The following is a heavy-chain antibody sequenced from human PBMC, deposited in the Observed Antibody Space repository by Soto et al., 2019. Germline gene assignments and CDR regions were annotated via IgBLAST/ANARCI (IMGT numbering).Heavy chain of an antibody. J-gene: IGHJ4*02. CDR2: IAPSDSHT. CDR1: GYSFTDYR. V-gene: IGHV5-10-1*03. Sequence: EVQLVQSGAEVKKPGESLRISCKGSGYSFTDYRINWLRHMPGKGLEWMGRIAPSDSHTDYSPAFQGLVTISLDKSINTAYLEWSSLRAADSAIYYCARQFGNHFNFDSWGQGTLVAVSS. D-gene: IGHD3-16*01. CDR3: ARQFGNHFNFDS.